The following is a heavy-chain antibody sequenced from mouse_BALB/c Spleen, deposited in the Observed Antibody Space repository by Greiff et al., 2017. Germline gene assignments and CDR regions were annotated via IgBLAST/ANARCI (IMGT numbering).Heavy chain of an antibody. V-gene: IGHV1-12*01. D-gene: IGHD3-2*01. Sequence: QVQLQQPGAELVKPGASVKMSCKASGYTFTSYNMHWVKQTPGQGLEWIGAIYPGNGDTSYNQKFKGKATLTADKSSSTAYMQLSSLTSEDSAVYYCARFVDSSGYAWFAYWGQGTLVTVSA. CDR1: GYTFTSYN. CDR2: IYPGNGDT. CDR3: ARFVDSSGYAWFAY. J-gene: IGHJ3*01.